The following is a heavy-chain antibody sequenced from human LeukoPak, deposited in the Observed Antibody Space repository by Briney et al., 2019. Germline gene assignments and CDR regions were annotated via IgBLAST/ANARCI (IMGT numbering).Heavy chain of an antibody. V-gene: IGHV1-69*06. Sequence: SVKVSCKASGGTFSSNALSWVRQAPGQGLEWMGGVIPIYGTTNFAQKFQGRVTITADKSTSTAYMELSSLRSDDTAVYYCAREYDVDYMDVWGKGTTVTVSS. CDR3: AREYDVDYMDV. J-gene: IGHJ6*03. CDR1: GGTFSSNA. D-gene: IGHD1-1*01. CDR2: VIPIYGTT.